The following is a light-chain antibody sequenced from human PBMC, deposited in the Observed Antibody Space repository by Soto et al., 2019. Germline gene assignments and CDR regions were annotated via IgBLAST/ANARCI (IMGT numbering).Light chain of an antibody. CDR3: SSYSSSSTLDVV. CDR2: DVS. J-gene: IGLJ2*01. CDR1: SSDVGGYNY. Sequence: QSVLTHPASVSGSPGQSITISCTGTSSDVGGYNYVSWYQQHPGKAPKLMIYDVSNRPSGVSNRFSGSKSCNTASLTISGLQAEDWADYYCSSYSSSSTLDVVFGGGTKLTVL. V-gene: IGLV2-14*01.